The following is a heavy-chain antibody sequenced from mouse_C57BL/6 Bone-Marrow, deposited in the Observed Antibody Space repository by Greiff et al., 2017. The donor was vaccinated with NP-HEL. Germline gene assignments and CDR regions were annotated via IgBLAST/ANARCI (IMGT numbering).Heavy chain of an antibody. CDR2: IYPSDSET. CDR1: GYTFTSYW. Sequence: QVQLQQPGAELVRPGSSVKLSCKASGYTFTSYWMDWVKQRPGQGLEWIGNIYPSDSETHYNQQFKDKATLTVDKSSSTAYMQLSSLTSEDSAVYYCAREGYYPAWFAYWGQGTLVTVSA. V-gene: IGHV1-61*01. J-gene: IGHJ3*01. CDR3: AREGYYPAWFAY. D-gene: IGHD2-3*01.